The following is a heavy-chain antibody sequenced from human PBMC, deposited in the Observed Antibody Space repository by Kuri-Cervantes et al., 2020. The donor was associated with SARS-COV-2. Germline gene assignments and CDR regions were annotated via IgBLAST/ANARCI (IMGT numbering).Heavy chain of an antibody. J-gene: IGHJ4*02. D-gene: IGHD4-17*01. Sequence: GGSLRLSCAASGFTFSSYSMNWVRQAPGKGLEWVSYISSGSSTIYYADSVKGRFTISRDNAKNSLYLQMNSLRAEDTAVYYCAREAEGSYGAGPFDFWGQGTLVTVSS. CDR1: GFTFSSYS. CDR3: AREAEGSYGAGPFDF. V-gene: IGHV3-48*01. CDR2: ISSGSSTI.